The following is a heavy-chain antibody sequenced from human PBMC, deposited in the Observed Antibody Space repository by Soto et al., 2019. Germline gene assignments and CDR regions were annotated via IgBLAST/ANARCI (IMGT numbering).Heavy chain of an antibody. V-gene: IGHV3-13*01. CDR2: IGTAGDT. CDR1: GFTFSSYD. Sequence: EVQLVESGGGLVQPGGSLRLSCAASGFTFSSYDMHWVRQATGKGLEWVSAIGTAGDTYYPGSVKGRFTISRENAKNSLYLQMNSLRAGDTAAYYCARERFGEGYMDVWGKGTTVTVSS. D-gene: IGHD3-10*01. J-gene: IGHJ6*03. CDR3: ARERFGEGYMDV.